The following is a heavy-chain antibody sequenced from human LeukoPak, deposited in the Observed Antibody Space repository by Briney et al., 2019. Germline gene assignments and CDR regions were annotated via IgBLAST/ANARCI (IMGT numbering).Heavy chain of an antibody. CDR3: ARALLWFGELQQNDY. J-gene: IGHJ4*02. D-gene: IGHD3-10*01. CDR1: GYTFTSYG. Sequence: HWASVKVSCKASGYTFTSYGISWVRQAPGQGLEWMGWISAYNGNTNYAQKLQGRVTMTTDTSTSTAYMELRSLRSDDTAAYYCARALLWFGELQQNDYWGQGTLVTVSS. CDR2: ISAYNGNT. V-gene: IGHV1-18*01.